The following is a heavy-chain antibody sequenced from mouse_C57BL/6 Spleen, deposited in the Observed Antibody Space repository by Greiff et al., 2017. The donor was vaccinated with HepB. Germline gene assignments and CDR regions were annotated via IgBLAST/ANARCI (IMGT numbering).Heavy chain of an antibody. CDR2: IYPGSGST. CDR1: GYTFTSYW. Sequence: QVQLQQPGAELVKPGASVKMSCKASGYTFTSYWITWVKQRPGQGLEWIGDIYPGSGSTNYNEKFKSKATLTVATSSSTAYMQRSSLTSEDSAVYYCARKYYYDYDEGYYFDYWGQGTTLTVSS. V-gene: IGHV1-55*01. J-gene: IGHJ2*01. CDR3: ARKYYYDYDEGYYFDY. D-gene: IGHD2-4*01.